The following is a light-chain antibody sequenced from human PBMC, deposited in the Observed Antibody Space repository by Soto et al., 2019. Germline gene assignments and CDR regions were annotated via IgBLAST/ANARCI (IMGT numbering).Light chain of an antibody. CDR3: QQRNSWPLT. CDR1: QSVSRY. Sequence: EIVLTQSPATLSLSPGERATLSCRTSQSVSRYLAWYQQKPGQAPRLLIYDSTDRATGLPARFSGSGSGTDFTLTINSLEPEGFAVYYCQQRNSWPLTFGGGTKVDIK. CDR2: DST. J-gene: IGKJ4*01. V-gene: IGKV3-11*01.